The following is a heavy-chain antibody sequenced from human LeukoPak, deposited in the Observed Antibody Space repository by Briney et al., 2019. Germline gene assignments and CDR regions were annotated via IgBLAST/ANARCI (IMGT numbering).Heavy chain of an antibody. CDR1: GFTFSSYN. V-gene: IGHV3-21*01. J-gene: IGHJ4*02. CDR2: ISSGSSYI. CDR3: ARDGIAVAKY. Sequence: KPGGSLRLSCAASGFTFSSYNMNWVRQAPGKGLEWVSSISSGSSYIYYADSVKGRFTISRDNAENSLYLQMNSLRAEDTAVYYCARDGIAVAKYWGQGTLVTVSS. D-gene: IGHD6-19*01.